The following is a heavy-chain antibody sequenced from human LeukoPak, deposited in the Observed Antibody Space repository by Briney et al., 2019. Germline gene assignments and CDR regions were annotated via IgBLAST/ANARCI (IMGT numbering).Heavy chain of an antibody. J-gene: IGHJ6*03. CDR2: IYYSGST. Sequence: SETLSLTCTVSGGSISSYYWSWIRQPPGKGLEWIGYIYYSGSTNYNPSLKSRVTISVDTSKNQFSLKLSSVTAADTAVYYCARVRKGQTLCYYYYYMDVWGKGTTVTVSS. CDR3: ARVRKGQTLCYYYYYMDV. CDR1: GGSISSYY. V-gene: IGHV4-59*01. D-gene: IGHD1-14*01.